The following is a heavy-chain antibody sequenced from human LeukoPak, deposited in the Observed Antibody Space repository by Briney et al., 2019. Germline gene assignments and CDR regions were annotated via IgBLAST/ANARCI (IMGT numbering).Heavy chain of an antibody. Sequence: SETLSLTCTVSGGSISSYYWSWIRQPAGKGLEWIGRIYTSGSTNYNPSLKSRVTMSVVTSKNQFSLKLSSVTAADTVVYYCARDHDPDRSGGSSNWFDPWGQGTLVTVSS. V-gene: IGHV4-4*07. CDR1: GGSISSYY. CDR3: ARDHDPDRSGGSSNWFDP. D-gene: IGHD2-15*01. CDR2: IYTSGST. J-gene: IGHJ5*02.